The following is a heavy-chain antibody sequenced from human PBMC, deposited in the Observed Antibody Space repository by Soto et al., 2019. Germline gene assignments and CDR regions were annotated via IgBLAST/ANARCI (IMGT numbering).Heavy chain of an antibody. CDR2: INPETGAT. CDR3: ARERYQVISDGMDV. V-gene: IGHV1-2*02. CDR1: GYTFTGYY. J-gene: IGHJ6*02. Sequence: ASVKVSCKASGYTFTGYYVHWEREAPGQGLEWMGWINPETGATSYAQKFQGRVTLSRDTSINTAYLELSSLRFDDAAVYFCARERYQVISDGMDVWGQGTTVTVSS. D-gene: IGHD2-2*01.